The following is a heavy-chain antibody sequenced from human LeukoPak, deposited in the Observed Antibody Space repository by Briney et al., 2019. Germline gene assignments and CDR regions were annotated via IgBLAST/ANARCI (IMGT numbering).Heavy chain of an antibody. Sequence: PGTSLRLSCAASGFSFTTYGFHWVRQAPGKGLEWVAVIWFDASKKYYADSVKGRFTISRDNSKNTVYLQMDSLRAEDTAVYYCARDLSYGSGEFWGQGTLVSVSS. V-gene: IGHV3-33*01. CDR2: IWFDASKK. J-gene: IGHJ4*02. CDR3: ARDLSYGSGEF. D-gene: IGHD3-10*01. CDR1: GFSFTTYG.